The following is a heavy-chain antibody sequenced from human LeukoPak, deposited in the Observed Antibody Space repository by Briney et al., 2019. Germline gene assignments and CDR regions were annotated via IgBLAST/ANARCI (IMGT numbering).Heavy chain of an antibody. V-gene: IGHV3-23*01. CDR1: GFTFSNYA. CDR3: ARGDSRGHYYPIDY. J-gene: IGHJ4*02. Sequence: GGSLRLSCAASGFTFSNYAMTWVRQAPGKGLEWVSLISGGGISTFYAGSVKGRFTISRDNSENTLYLQMNSLRAEDTAVYFCARGDSRGHYYPIDYWGQGTLVTVSS. D-gene: IGHD3-22*01. CDR2: ISGGGIST.